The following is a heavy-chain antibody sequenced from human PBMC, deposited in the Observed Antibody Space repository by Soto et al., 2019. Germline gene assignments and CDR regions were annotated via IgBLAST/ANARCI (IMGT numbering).Heavy chain of an antibody. CDR2: MNPNSGNT. CDR1: GYSCTSYD. J-gene: IGHJ5*02. Sequence: QVQLVQSGAEVKKPGASVKVSCKASGYSCTSYDINWVRQATGQGLEWMGWMNPNSGNTGNAQKSQGRITMTRNTSRIKAYMLLSSLRSEDTAVYYCARDKSYGYAESWGQGTLVTVSS. D-gene: IGHD5-18*01. V-gene: IGHV1-8*01. CDR3: ARDKSYGYAES.